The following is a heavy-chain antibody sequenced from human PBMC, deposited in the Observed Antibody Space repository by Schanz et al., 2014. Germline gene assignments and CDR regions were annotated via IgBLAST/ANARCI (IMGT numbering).Heavy chain of an antibody. Sequence: EVHLVESGGALVQPGGSLRLSCVVSGFILSDHFVDWVRQAPGKGLEWVGRIKTKTDGGTTDYAAPVKGRFTISRDDSTNTLYLQMNSLKTEDTAVYYCTTGGRRGYSHYFYGMDVWGQGTTVTVSS. CDR1: GFILSDHF. CDR2: IKTKTDGGTT. J-gene: IGHJ6*02. V-gene: IGHV3-15*02. CDR3: TTGGRRGYSHYFYGMDV. D-gene: IGHD5-18*01.